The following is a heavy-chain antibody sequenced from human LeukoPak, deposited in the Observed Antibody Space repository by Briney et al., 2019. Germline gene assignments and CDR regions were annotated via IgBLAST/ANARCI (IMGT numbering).Heavy chain of an antibody. CDR3: ARVFDS. J-gene: IGHJ4*02. V-gene: IGHV4-61*05. CDR1: GGSVYTSDYY. Sequence: SETLSLTCTVSGGSVYTSDYYWGWVRQPPGKGPEWIGDIFYTGKTNYNPSLKSRVSISIDKSKNQFSLKLTSVTAADTAVYYCARVFDSWGQGTLVTVSS. CDR2: IFYTGKT.